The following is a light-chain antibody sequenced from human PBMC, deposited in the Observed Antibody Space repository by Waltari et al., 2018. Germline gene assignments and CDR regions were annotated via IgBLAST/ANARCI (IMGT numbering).Light chain of an antibody. V-gene: IGKV3-20*01. Sequence: EIVLTQSPGTLSLSPGERATLSCRASQSVSSSYLAWYQQKPGQAPRLLIYGASSRATGIPDRFSGSGSGTDFTLTISRLEPEDFVVYYCQQYGSFSSFGQGTRLEIK. CDR3: QQYGSFSS. J-gene: IGKJ5*01. CDR1: QSVSSSY. CDR2: GAS.